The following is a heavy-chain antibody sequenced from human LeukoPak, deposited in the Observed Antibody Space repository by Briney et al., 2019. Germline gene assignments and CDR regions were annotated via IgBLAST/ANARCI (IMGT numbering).Heavy chain of an antibody. D-gene: IGHD1-26*01. J-gene: IGHJ3*02. CDR3: AKDSGGGAFDI. CDR2: IYYSGTT. CDR1: GVSIRIYY. Sequence: SETLSLTCSVSGVSIRIYYWIWIRQPPGKGLEWIGYIYYSGTTNYNPSLTSRVTISVDTSKNQFALRLSSVTAADTAVYYCAKDSGGGAFDIWGQGTMVTVSS. V-gene: IGHV4-59*01.